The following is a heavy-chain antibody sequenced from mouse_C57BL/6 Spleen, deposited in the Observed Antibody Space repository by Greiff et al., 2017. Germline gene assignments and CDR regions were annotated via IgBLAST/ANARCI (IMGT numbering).Heavy chain of an antibody. CDR3: ARGGPFAY. CDR2: IYPRDGST. J-gene: IGHJ3*01. Sequence: QVHVKQSGPELVKPGASVKLSCKASGYTFTSYDINWVKQRPGQGLEWIGWIYPRDGSTKYNEKFKGKATLTVDTSSSTAYMELHSLTSEDSAVYFCARGGPFAYWGQGTLVTVSA. CDR1: GYTFTSYD. V-gene: IGHV1-85*01. D-gene: IGHD3-3*01.